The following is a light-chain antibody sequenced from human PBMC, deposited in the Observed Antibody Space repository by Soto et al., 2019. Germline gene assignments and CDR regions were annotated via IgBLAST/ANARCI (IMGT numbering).Light chain of an antibody. V-gene: IGLV2-11*01. J-gene: IGLJ1*01. CDR2: DVS. CDR3: CSYGGGNNFYV. CDR1: SSDVGDYNS. Sequence: QSALTQPRSVSGSPGQSVTVSCIGTSSDVGDYNSVSWYQQHPGKAPKLMIYDVSKRPSGVPDRFSGSKSGNTASLTVSGLQAEDEGDYYCCSYGGGNNFYVFGTGTKVTVL.